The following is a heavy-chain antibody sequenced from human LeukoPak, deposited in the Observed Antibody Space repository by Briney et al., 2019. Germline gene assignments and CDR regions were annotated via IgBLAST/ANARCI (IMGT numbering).Heavy chain of an antibody. J-gene: IGHJ4*02. V-gene: IGHV4-59*08. CDR2: IFYSGST. Sequence: PSETLSLTCTVSGASITSYYWSWIRQPPGKGLEWAGYIFYSGSTNYNPSLKNRVTISIDTSRNLVSLRLSPVTAADTAVYYCARHSPVGYSNAWYYFDYWGQGTPVTVSS. CDR1: GASITSYY. CDR3: ARHSPVGYSNAWYYFDY. D-gene: IGHD1-26*01.